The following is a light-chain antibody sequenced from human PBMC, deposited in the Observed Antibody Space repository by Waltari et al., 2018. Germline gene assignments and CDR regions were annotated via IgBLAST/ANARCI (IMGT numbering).Light chain of an antibody. J-gene: IGKJ4*01. CDR1: QSVSSSY. Sequence: ELVLTQSPGTLSLSPGERATLSCRASQSVSSSYLAWYQQKPGQAPRLLIYGASSRATGIPDRFSGSGSGTDFTLTISRLEPEDVAVYYCQQYGSSPPVTFGGGTKVEIK. V-gene: IGKV3-20*01. CDR2: GAS. CDR3: QQYGSSPPVT.